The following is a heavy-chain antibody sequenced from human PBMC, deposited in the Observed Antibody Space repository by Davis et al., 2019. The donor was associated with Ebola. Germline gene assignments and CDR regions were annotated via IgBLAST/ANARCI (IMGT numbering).Heavy chain of an antibody. J-gene: IGHJ4*02. CDR1: GGSLRGNY. CDR3: ARREIDGDYVQDS. Sequence: MPSETLSLTCAVYGGSLRGNYWSWIRQSPGKGLEWIGEINHSGGRNYNPSLKSRLTISVDTSKNQFSLKLSSVTAADTAVYYCARREIDGDYVQDSWGQGTLVTVSS. CDR2: INHSGGR. V-gene: IGHV4-34*01. D-gene: IGHD4-17*01.